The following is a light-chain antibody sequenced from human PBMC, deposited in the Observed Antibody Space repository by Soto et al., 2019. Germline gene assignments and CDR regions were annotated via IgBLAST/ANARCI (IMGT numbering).Light chain of an antibody. CDR1: QSIDTY. J-gene: IGKJ4*01. V-gene: IGKV1-39*01. CDR2: AAS. Sequence: DIQMTQSPSSLSASMGDRVTIPCRASQSIDTYLNWYQQKPGKAPKLLIYAASSLQSGVPSRFSGSGSGTDFTLTISNLQPEDFATYFCQQSYSTPLTFGGGTKVDI. CDR3: QQSYSTPLT.